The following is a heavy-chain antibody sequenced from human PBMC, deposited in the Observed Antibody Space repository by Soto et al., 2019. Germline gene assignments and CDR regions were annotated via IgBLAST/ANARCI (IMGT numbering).Heavy chain of an antibody. V-gene: IGHV2-5*02. Sequence: QITLKESGPTLVKPTQTLTLTCTFSGFSLSTSGVGVGWIRQPPGKALEWLALIYWDDDKRYSPSLKSRLTTTKATAQTTVVLTMTTMDPVDKATYYCAHSRVVPAAPDWFDPWGQGTLVTVSS. CDR3: AHSRVVPAAPDWFDP. CDR1: GFSLSTSGVG. CDR2: IYWDDDK. D-gene: IGHD2-2*01. J-gene: IGHJ5*02.